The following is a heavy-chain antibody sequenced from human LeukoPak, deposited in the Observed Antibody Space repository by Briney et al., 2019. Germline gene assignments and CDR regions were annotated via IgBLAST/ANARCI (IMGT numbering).Heavy chain of an antibody. Sequence: GGSLRLSCAASGFTVSSTYMTWVRQAPGKGLEWVSGISASGGDTWYPDSVKGRFTISRDNSKNTLFLQMNSLRVEDTAIYYCAKDAAGPEYWGQGTLVTVSS. CDR1: GFTVSSTY. D-gene: IGHD6-13*01. V-gene: IGHV3-23*01. J-gene: IGHJ4*02. CDR3: AKDAAGPEY. CDR2: ISASGGDT.